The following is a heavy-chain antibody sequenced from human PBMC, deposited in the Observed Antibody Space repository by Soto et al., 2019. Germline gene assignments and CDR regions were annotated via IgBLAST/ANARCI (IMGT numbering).Heavy chain of an antibody. V-gene: IGHV4-39*01. CDR3: ARRLYYDSSGFEGGGMDV. D-gene: IGHD3-22*01. CDR1: GGSISSSSYF. J-gene: IGHJ6*02. CDR2: IYYSGNT. Sequence: SETLSLTCTVSGGSISSSSYFWGWIRQPPGKGLEWIGSIYYSGNTYYNPSLKSRVTISVDTSKNQFSLKLSSVTAADTAVYYCARRLYYDSSGFEGGGMDVWGQGTTVTVSS.